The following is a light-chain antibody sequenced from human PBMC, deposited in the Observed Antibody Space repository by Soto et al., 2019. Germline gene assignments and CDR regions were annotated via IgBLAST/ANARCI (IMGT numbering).Light chain of an antibody. Sequence: EIVMTQSPATQSVSPGERATLSCRASQSVSSNLAWYQQKPGQAPRLLIYGASTMATGIPARFSGSGSGTEFTLTISSLQSEDFAVYYCQQYNNWPPLTFGGGTKVEIK. J-gene: IGKJ4*01. CDR1: QSVSSN. CDR2: GAS. CDR3: QQYNNWPPLT. V-gene: IGKV3-15*01.